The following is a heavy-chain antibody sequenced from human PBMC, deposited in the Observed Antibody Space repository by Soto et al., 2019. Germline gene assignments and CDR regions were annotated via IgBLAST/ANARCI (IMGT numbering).Heavy chain of an antibody. V-gene: IGHV3-30*18. CDR2: ISYDGSNK. Sequence: VQLVESGGGVVQPGRSLRLSCAASGFTFSSYGMHWVRQAPGKGLEWVAVISYDGSNKYYADSVKGRFTISRDNSKNTLYLQMNSLRAEDTAVYYCAKDTWQQLVLPNFDYWGQGTLVTVSS. CDR3: AKDTWQQLVLPNFDY. J-gene: IGHJ4*02. D-gene: IGHD6-13*01. CDR1: GFTFSSYG.